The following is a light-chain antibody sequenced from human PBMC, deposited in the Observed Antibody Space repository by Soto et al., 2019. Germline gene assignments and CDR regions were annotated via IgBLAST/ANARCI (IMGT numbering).Light chain of an antibody. Sequence: EIVLTQSPGTLSLSPGERATLSCRASQSVSSSYLAWYQQKPGQAPRLLTYGASSRATGIPDRFSGSGSGTDFTLTISRLEPEDFAVYYCQQYGSSPLTLGGGTKVDIK. CDR1: QSVSSSY. J-gene: IGKJ4*01. V-gene: IGKV3-20*01. CDR2: GAS. CDR3: QQYGSSPLT.